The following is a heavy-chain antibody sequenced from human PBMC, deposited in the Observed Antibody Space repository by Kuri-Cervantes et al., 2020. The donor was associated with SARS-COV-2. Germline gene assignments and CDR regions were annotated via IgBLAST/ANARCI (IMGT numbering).Heavy chain of an antibody. J-gene: IGHJ4*02. CDR2: IKQDGSEK. CDR3: ARDEYSGDIVAPDY. CDR1: GFTFSSYA. V-gene: IGHV3-7*05. Sequence: GESLKISCAASGFTFSSYAMHWVRQAPGKGLEWVANIKQDGSEKYYVDSVKGRFTISRDNAKNSLYLQMNSLRAEDTAVYYCARDEYSGDIVAPDYWGQGTLVTVSS. D-gene: IGHD2-15*01.